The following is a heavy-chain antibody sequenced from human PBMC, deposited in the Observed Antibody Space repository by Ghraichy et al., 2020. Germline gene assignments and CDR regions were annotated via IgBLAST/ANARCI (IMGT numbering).Heavy chain of an antibody. CDR1: GFSLSTSGMC. CDR2: IDWDDDK. CDR3: ARIGGYYRKDAFDI. D-gene: IGHD3-22*01. V-gene: IGHV2-70*01. Sequence: QTLSLTCTFSGFSLSTSGMCVSWIRQPPGKALEWLALIDWDDDKYYSTSLKTRLTISKDTSKNQVVLTMTNMDPVDTATYYCARIGGYYRKDAFDIWGQGTMVTDSS. J-gene: IGHJ3*02.